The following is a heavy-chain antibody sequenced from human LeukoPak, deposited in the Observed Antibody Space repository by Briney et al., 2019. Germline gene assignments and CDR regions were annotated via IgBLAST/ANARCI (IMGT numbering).Heavy chain of an antibody. CDR1: GFTFTSYS. Sequence: PGGSLRLSCAASGFTFTSYSMNWVRQAPGKGLEWVSSISSSSSYIYYADSVKGRFTISRDNAKNSLYLQMNSLRAEDTAVYYCARGRGFRYFDWLIDYWGQGTMVTVSS. V-gene: IGHV3-21*01. CDR3: ARGRGFRYFDWLIDY. D-gene: IGHD3-9*01. CDR2: ISSSSSYI. J-gene: IGHJ4*02.